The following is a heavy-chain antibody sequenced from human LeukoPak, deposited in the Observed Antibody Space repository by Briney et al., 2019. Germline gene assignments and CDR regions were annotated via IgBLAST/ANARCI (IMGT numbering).Heavy chain of an antibody. V-gene: IGHV4-59*12. D-gene: IGHD4-23*01. J-gene: IGHJ4*02. Sequence: SETLSLTCTVSGGSISSYYWSWIRQPPGKGLEWIGYIYYSGSTNYNPSLKSRVTISVDTSKNQFSLKLSSVTAADTAVYYCARDDHDYGGPFDYWGQGTLVTVSS. CDR1: GGSISSYY. CDR2: IYYSGST. CDR3: ARDDHDYGGPFDY.